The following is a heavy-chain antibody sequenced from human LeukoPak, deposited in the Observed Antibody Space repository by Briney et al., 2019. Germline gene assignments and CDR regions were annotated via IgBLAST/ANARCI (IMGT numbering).Heavy chain of an antibody. V-gene: IGHV3-66*01. D-gene: IGHD2/OR15-2a*01. CDR2: TDNGGST. J-gene: IGHJ4*02. Sequence: GGSLRLSCAASGFTVITNYMRWVRQAAGKGLEWVSLTDNGGSTYYADSVKGRFTISRDNSKNTIYLQMNSLRAEDTAVYYCARDLSLWGQGTLVTVSS. CDR3: ARDLSL. CDR1: GFTVITNY.